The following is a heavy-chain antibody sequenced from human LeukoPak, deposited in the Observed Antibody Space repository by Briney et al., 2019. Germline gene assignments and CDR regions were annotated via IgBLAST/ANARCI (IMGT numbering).Heavy chain of an antibody. V-gene: IGHV1-69*05. J-gene: IGHJ6*03. CDR2: IIPIFGTA. Sequence: GASVKVSCKASGGTFSSYAISWVRQAPGQGLEWMGGIIPIFGTANYAQKFQGRVTISTDESTSTAYMELSSLRSEDTAVYYCARGGPMVTHTLYYYYMDVWGKGTTVTVSS. CDR1: GGTFSSYA. CDR3: ARGGPMVTHTLYYYYMDV. D-gene: IGHD2-21*02.